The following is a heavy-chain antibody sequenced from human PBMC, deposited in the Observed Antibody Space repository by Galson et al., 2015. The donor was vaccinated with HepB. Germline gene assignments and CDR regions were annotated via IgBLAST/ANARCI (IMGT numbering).Heavy chain of an antibody. CDR3: ATLIVVVPASPSGDYGMDV. Sequence: SLRLSCAASGFTFSSYAMSWVRQAPGKGLEWVSAISGSGGSTYYADSVKGRFTISRDNSKNTLYLQMNSLRAEDTAVYYCATLIVVVPASPSGDYGMDVWGQGTTVTVSS. J-gene: IGHJ6*02. CDR2: ISGSGGST. V-gene: IGHV3-23*01. D-gene: IGHD2-2*01. CDR1: GFTFSSYA.